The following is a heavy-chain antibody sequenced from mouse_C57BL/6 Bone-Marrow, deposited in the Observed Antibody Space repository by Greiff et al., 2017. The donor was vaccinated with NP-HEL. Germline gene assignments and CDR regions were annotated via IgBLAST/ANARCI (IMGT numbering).Heavy chain of an antibody. Sequence: DVKLVESGGGLVKPGGSLKLSCAASGFTFSSYAMSWVRQTPEKRLEWVATISDGGSYTYYPDNVKGRFTISRDNAKNNLYLQMIHLKSEDTAMYYCARDEVFTTVGYYAMDYWGQGTSVTVSS. D-gene: IGHD1-1*01. J-gene: IGHJ4*01. CDR3: ARDEVFTTVGYYAMDY. V-gene: IGHV5-4*01. CDR1: GFTFSSYA. CDR2: ISDGGSYT.